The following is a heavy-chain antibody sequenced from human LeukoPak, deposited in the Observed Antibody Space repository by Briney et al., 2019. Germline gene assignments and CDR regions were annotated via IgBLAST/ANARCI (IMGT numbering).Heavy chain of an antibody. D-gene: IGHD3-22*01. V-gene: IGHV3-15*01. CDR3: TTVDYYDSSGYYGTDY. CDR1: GFTFSSYG. J-gene: IGHJ4*02. CDR2: IKSKSDGGTT. Sequence: GRSLRLSCAASGFTFSSYGMPWVRQAPGKGLEWVGRIKSKSDGGTTDYAAPVKGRFTISRDDSKNTLYLQMNGLKTEDTAVYYCTTVDYYDSSGYYGTDYWGQGTLVTVSS.